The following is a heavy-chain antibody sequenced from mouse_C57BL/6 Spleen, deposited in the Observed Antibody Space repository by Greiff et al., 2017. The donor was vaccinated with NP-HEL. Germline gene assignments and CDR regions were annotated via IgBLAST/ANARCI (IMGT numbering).Heavy chain of an antibody. D-gene: IGHD2-1*01. CDR1: GYTFTSYW. Sequence: VQLQQPGAELVRPGSSVKLSCKASGYTFTSYWMHWVKQRPIQGLEWIGNIDPSDSETHYNQKFKDKATLTVDKSSSTAYLQLSSLTSEDSAVYYCAIYYGNYGFAYWGQGTLVTVSA. J-gene: IGHJ3*01. CDR3: AIYYGNYGFAY. CDR2: IDPSDSET. V-gene: IGHV1-52*01.